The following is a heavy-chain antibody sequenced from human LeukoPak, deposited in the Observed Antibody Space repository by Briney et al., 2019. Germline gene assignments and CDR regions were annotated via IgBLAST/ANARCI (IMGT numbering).Heavy chain of an antibody. CDR3: ARDPNFWSGRNDY. CDR1: GGTFSSYT. J-gene: IGHJ4*02. Sequence: ASVKVSCKASGGTFSSYTISWVRQAPGQGLEWMGRIIPILGIPNYAPTFQGTVTITADESTSTAYMELSSLRSEDTAVYYCARDPNFWSGRNDYWGQGTLVTVSS. CDR2: IIPILGIP. D-gene: IGHD3-3*01. V-gene: IGHV1-69*04.